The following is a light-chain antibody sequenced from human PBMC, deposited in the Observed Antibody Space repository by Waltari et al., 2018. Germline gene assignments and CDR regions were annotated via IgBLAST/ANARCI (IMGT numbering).Light chain of an antibody. Sequence: SYVLTQPPSMSVAPGQTARITCWGNNIGYKSVHMYQQRPGQAPVLVIYSDTDRPSGIPERFSGSNSANTPTLTISRVEAGDEADYYCQVWDTTTDHRWVFGGGTKLTVL. V-gene: IGLV3-21*04. CDR1: NIGYKS. CDR2: SDT. CDR3: QVWDTTTDHRWV. J-gene: IGLJ3*02.